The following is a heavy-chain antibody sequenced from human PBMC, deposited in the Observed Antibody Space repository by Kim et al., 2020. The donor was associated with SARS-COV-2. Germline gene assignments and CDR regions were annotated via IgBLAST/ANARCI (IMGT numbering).Heavy chain of an antibody. J-gene: IGHJ4*02. CDR2: ISGSGDST. CDR1: GFTFGSYS. V-gene: IGHV3-23*01. D-gene: IGHD3-9*01. CDR3: AREGIDRLLTFDY. Sequence: GGSLRLSCAASGFTFGSYSMSWVRQAPGMGLEWVSAISGSGDSTYYADSVKGRFTLSRDNSKNTLYLQMNRLRVDDTAVYYCAREGIDRLLTFDYWGQGTLVTVSS.